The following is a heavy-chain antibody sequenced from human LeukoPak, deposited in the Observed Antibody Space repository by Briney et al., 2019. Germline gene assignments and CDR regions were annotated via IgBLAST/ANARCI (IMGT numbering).Heavy chain of an antibody. Sequence: GSIYSGGSTYYNPSLKSRVTISVDTSKNQFSLKLSSVTAADTAVYYCARDPSGGYNQDRDYWGQGILVTVSS. CDR2: IYSGGST. J-gene: IGHJ4*02. V-gene: IGHV4-39*07. CDR3: ARDPSGGYNQDRDY. D-gene: IGHD5-24*01.